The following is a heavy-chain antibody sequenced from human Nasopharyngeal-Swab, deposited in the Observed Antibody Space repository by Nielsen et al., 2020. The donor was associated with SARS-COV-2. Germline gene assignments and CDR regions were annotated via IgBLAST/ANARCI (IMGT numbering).Heavy chain of an antibody. CDR2: LIPVFGTT. D-gene: IGHD3-22*01. Sequence: WVRQAPGQGLEWVGGLIPVFGTTHHSQKFQDRLRVTADASTDTAYMELSSLRSDDTAVYHCARAITYYYDGSGSPSYGLDVWGQGTTVTVSS. J-gene: IGHJ6*02. V-gene: IGHV1-69*01. CDR3: ARAITYYYDGSGSPSYGLDV.